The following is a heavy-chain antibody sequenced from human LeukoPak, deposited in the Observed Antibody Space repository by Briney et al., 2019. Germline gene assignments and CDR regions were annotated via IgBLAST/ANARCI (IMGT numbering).Heavy chain of an antibody. CDR2: ISSPTITI. CDR3: ANPYYYDSSGYDDY. CDR1: GFNFNIYS. V-gene: IGHV3-48*04. Sequence: GGSLRLSCAASGFNFNIYSMHWVRQAPGKGLEWVSYISSPTITIYYADSVKGRFTVSRDNSKNSLYLQMNSLRAEDTAVCYCANPYYYDSSGYDDYWGQGTLVTVSS. D-gene: IGHD3-22*01. J-gene: IGHJ4*02.